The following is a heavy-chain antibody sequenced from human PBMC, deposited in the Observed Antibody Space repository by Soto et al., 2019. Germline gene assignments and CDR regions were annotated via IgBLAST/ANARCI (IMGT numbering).Heavy chain of an antibody. Sequence: QVQLQESGPGLVKPSQTLSLTCTVSGGSISSGGYYWSWIRQHPGKGLEWIGYIYYSGSTYYNPSRKSRVTISVDTSKNQCSLKLSSVTAADTAVYYCARGGGIVVVPAASGYYYYGMDVWGQGTTVTVSS. CDR1: GGSISSGGYY. J-gene: IGHJ6*02. V-gene: IGHV4-31*03. D-gene: IGHD2-2*01. CDR2: IYYSGST. CDR3: ARGGGIVVVPAASGYYYYGMDV.